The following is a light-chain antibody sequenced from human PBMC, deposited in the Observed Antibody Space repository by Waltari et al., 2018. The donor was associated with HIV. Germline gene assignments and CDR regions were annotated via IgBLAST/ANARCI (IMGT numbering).Light chain of an antibody. Sequence: QSALTQPPSASGSLGQSVTISCTGSSSDIGAYDSVSWFQQHPNNAPKLLLYEVSKRPSGVPDRFSGSRSGYTAFLSFSGLQPDDTAAYFCSSYGDNIRVLFGGGTNLTVL. J-gene: IGLJ2*01. V-gene: IGLV2-8*01. CDR2: EVS. CDR1: SSDIGAYDS. CDR3: SSYGDNIRVL.